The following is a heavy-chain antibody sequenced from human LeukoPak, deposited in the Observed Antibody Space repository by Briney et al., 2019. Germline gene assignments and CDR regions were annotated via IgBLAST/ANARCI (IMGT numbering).Heavy chain of an antibody. D-gene: IGHD1-14*01. J-gene: IGHJ6*03. CDR1: GGSISSYY. CDR2: IYTSGST. V-gene: IGHV4-4*07. Sequence: SETLSLTCTVSGGSISSYYWRWIRQPTGKGLEWIGRIYTSGSTNYNPSLKSRVTMSVDTSKNQFSLKLSSVTAADTAVYYCARDPPGGCYYYMDVWGKGTTVTVSS. CDR3: ARDPPGGCYYYMDV.